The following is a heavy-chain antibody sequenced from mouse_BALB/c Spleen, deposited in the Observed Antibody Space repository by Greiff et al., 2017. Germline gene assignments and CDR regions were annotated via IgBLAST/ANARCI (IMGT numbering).Heavy chain of an antibody. V-gene: IGHV5-6-2*01. CDR2: INSNGGST. CDR3: ARRTLPYGYDEGYAMDY. CDR1: GFTFSSYY. J-gene: IGHJ4*01. D-gene: IGHD2-2*01. Sequence: EVQGVESGGGLVKLGGSLKLSCAASGFTFSSYYMSWVRQTPEKRLELVAAINSNGGSTYYPDTVKGRFAISRDNAKNTLYLQMSSLKSEDTALYYCARRTLPYGYDEGYAMDYWGQGTSVTVSS.